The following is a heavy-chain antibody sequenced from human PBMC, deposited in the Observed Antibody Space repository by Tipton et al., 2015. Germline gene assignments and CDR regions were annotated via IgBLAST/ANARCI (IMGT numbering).Heavy chain of an antibody. J-gene: IGHJ5*02. Sequence: TLSLTCAVYGGSFSGYYWGWIRQPPGKGLEWIGTSHNRGTTYYNPSLKSRGTISVDTSKNQISLKLSSVTAADTAVYYCARGVKRDSYGKGGWFDPWGQGNLVTVSS. CDR1: GGSFSGYY. D-gene: IGHD5-18*01. CDR3: ARGVKRDSYGKGGWFDP. CDR2: SHNRGTT. V-gene: IGHV4-34*01.